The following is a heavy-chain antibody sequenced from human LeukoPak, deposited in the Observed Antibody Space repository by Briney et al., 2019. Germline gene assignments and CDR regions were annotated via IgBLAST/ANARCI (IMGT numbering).Heavy chain of an antibody. CDR3: ARYRLLFGDDAFDI. J-gene: IGHJ3*02. V-gene: IGHV1-2*02. CDR2: INPNSGGT. D-gene: IGHD2-21*02. CDR1: GYTFTGYY. Sequence: ASVKVSCKASGYTFTGYYMHWVRQAPGQGLEWMGWINPNSGGTNYAQKFQGRVTMTRDTSISTAYMELSRLRSDDTAVYYCARYRLLFGDDAFDIWGQGTMVTVSS.